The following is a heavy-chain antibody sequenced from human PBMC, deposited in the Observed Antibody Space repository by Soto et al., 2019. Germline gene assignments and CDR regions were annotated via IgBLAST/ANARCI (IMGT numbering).Heavy chain of an antibody. CDR1: GFTFSSYS. D-gene: IGHD3-3*01. CDR2: ISSSSSTI. Sequence: GGSLRLSCAASGFTFSSYSMNWVRQAPGKGLEWVSYISSSSSTIYYADSVKGRFTISRDNAKNSLYLQMNSLRDEDTAVYYCARPITIFGVVNHYGMDVWGQGTTVTVSS. J-gene: IGHJ6*02. CDR3: ARPITIFGVVNHYGMDV. V-gene: IGHV3-48*02.